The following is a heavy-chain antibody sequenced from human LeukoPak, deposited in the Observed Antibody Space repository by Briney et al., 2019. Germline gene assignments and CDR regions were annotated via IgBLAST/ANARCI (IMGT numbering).Heavy chain of an antibody. Sequence: SVKVSCKASGGTFSSYAISWVRQVPGQGLEWMGGIIPIFGTANYAQKFQGRVTITADESTSTAYMELSSLRSEDTAVYYCARDRLATISDYYYYGMDVWGQGTTVTVSS. CDR2: IIPIFGTA. CDR3: ARDRLATISDYYYYGMDV. J-gene: IGHJ6*02. V-gene: IGHV1-69*13. D-gene: IGHD5-24*01. CDR1: GGTFSSYA.